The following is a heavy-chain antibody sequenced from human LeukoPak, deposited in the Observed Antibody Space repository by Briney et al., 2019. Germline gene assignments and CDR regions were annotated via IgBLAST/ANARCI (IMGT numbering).Heavy chain of an antibody. CDR1: GFTFSSYE. CDR2: ISSSGSTT. CDR3: ARDNGYIDY. D-gene: IGHD6-13*01. J-gene: IGHJ4*02. V-gene: IGHV3-48*03. Sequence: GGSLRLSCAASGFTFSSYEMNWVRQAPGKGLEWVSYISSSGSTTCYADSVKGRFTISRDNAKNSLYLQMNSLRAEDTAVYYCARDNGYIDYWGQGTLVTVSS.